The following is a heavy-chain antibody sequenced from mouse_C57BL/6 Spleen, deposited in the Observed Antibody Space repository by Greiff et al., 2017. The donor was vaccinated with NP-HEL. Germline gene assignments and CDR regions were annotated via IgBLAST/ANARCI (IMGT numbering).Heavy chain of an antibody. CDR1: GYSITSGYY. D-gene: IGHD2-3*01. CDR3: ARDGYYEGNY. J-gene: IGHJ2*01. Sequence: EVKLQESGPGLVKPSQSLSLTCSVTGYSITSGYYWNWIRQFPGNQLEWMGYISYDGSNNYNPSLKNRISITRDTSKNQFFLKLKSVTTEDTATYYCARDGYYEGNYWGKGTTLTVSS. CDR2: ISYDGSN. V-gene: IGHV3-6*01.